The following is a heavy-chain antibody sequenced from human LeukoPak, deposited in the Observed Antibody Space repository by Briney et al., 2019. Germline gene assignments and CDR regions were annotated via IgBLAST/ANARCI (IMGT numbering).Heavy chain of an antibody. D-gene: IGHD4-17*01. V-gene: IGHV3-23*01. CDR2: ILSTVTT. CDR3: ATVKYDYGDPVGWFDP. Sequence: GGSLRLSCAASGFPFSASAMTWVRQAPGKGLEWVSHILSTVTTYYADSVRGRFTISRDNSKNTLYLLMTSLRADDTAVYYCATVKYDYGDPVGWFDPWGQGTLVTVSS. J-gene: IGHJ5*02. CDR1: GFPFSASA.